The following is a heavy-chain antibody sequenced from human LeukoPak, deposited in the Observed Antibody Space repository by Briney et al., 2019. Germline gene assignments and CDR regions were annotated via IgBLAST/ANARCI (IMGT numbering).Heavy chain of an antibody. CDR3: ATGEGH. J-gene: IGHJ4*02. CDR1: GFIFSSDW. Sequence: GGSLRLSCSATGFIFSSDWMKWVRQAPGKGLEWVATIKQDGSAKDYGDSVKGWFTISRDNAKNTLYLEMNTLRAEDTAVYYCATGEGHWGQGTLVTVSS. D-gene: IGHD2-21*01. V-gene: IGHV3-7*01. CDR2: IKQDGSAK.